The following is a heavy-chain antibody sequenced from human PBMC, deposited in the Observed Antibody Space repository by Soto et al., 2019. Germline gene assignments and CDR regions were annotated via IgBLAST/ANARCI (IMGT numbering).Heavy chain of an antibody. CDR2: ISSSSSYI. J-gene: IGHJ6*02. Sequence: PGWSLRLSCASSVFTFISYSMNWVRQAPGKGLEWVSSISSSSSYIYYADSVKGRFTISRGNAKNSLYLQMNSLRAEDTAVYYCARDLNYYYYYGMDVWGQGTTVTVSS. CDR1: VFTFISYS. V-gene: IGHV3-21*01. CDR3: ARDLNYYYYYGMDV.